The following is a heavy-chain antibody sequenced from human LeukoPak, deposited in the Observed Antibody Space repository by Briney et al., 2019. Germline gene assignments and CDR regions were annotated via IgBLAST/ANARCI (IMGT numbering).Heavy chain of an antibody. CDR1: GGSFSGYY. CDR2: INHSGST. J-gene: IGHJ1*01. V-gene: IGHV4-34*01. D-gene: IGHD2-21*02. Sequence: PSETLSLTCAVYGGSFSGYYWSWLRQPPGKGLEWIGEINHSGSTNYNPSLKSRVTISVDTSKNQFSLKLSSVTAADTAMYYCARGASNGADIVVVTAIQEYFQHWGQGTLVTVSS. CDR3: ARGASNGADIVVVTAIQEYFQH.